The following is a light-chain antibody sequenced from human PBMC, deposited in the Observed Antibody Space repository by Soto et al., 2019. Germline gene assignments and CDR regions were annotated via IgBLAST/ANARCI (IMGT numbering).Light chain of an antibody. CDR2: RNN. J-gene: IGLJ1*01. Sequence: QPVLTQPPSASGTPGQRVTISCSGSSSNIGSNYVYWYQQLPGTAPKLLIYRNNQRPSGVPDRFSGSKSGTSASLAISGLRSEDEADYYCAAWDDSLGGPRVFGTGTKVTVL. V-gene: IGLV1-47*01. CDR1: SSNIGSNY. CDR3: AAWDDSLGGPRV.